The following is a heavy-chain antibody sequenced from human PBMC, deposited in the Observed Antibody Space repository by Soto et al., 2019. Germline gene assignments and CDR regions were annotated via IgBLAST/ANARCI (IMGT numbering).Heavy chain of an antibody. Sequence: ASVKVSCKASGGTFSSYAISWVRQAPGQGLEWMGGIIPIFGTANYAQKFQGRVTITADESTSTAYMELSSLRSEDTAVYYCARVDEYYHDSSGEVDAFDIWGQGTMVTVSS. CDR2: IIPIFGTA. D-gene: IGHD3-22*01. CDR3: ARVDEYYHDSSGEVDAFDI. CDR1: GGTFSSYA. V-gene: IGHV1-69*13. J-gene: IGHJ3*02.